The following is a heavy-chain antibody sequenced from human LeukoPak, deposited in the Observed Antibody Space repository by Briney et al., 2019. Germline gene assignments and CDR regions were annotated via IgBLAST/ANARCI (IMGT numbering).Heavy chain of an antibody. CDR2: IYYSGST. CDR1: GYSISSGYY. D-gene: IGHD6-19*01. J-gene: IGHJ2*01. Sequence: SETLSLTCTVSGYSISSGYYWSWIRQPPGKGLEWIGYIYYSGSTNYNPSLKSRVTISVDTSKNQFSLKLSSVTAADTAVYYCARQGSSGWPYWYFDLWGRGTLVTVSS. CDR3: ARQGSSGWPYWYFDL. V-gene: IGHV4-61*01.